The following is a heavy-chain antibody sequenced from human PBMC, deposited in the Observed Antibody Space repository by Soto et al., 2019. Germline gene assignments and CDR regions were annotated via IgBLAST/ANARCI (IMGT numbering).Heavy chain of an antibody. D-gene: IGHD5-18*01. J-gene: IGHJ4*02. Sequence: GWSLRLSCAASGFTFSSYSMNWVRQAPGKGLEWVSYISSSSSTIYYADSVKGRFTISRDNAKNSLYLQMNSLRAEDTAVYYCARGTAMVTDYWGQGTLVTVSS. V-gene: IGHV3-48*04. CDR2: ISSSSSTI. CDR3: ARGTAMVTDY. CDR1: GFTFSSYS.